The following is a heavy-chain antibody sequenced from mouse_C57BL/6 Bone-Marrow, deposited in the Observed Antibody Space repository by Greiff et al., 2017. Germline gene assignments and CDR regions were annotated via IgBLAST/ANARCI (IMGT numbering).Heavy chain of an antibody. D-gene: IGHD1-1*01. CDR2: IDPSDSYT. CDR1: GYTFTSYW. CDR3: ARGGYYGSSDDWYLDV. V-gene: IGHV1-50*01. Sequence: QVQLQQPGAELVKPGASVKLSCKASGYTFTSYWMQWVKQRPGQGLEWIGEIDPSDSYTTYNQKFKGKATLTVATSSSTANMQLSSLTAEESAVYDGARGGYYGSSDDWYLDVWGTGTTVTVSS. J-gene: IGHJ1*03.